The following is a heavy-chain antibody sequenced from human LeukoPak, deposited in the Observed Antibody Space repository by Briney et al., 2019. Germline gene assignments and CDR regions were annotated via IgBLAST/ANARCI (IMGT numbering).Heavy chain of an antibody. CDR3: AKDPGGGSYFPLDY. Sequence: PGGSLRLSCAASGFTFSSYGMHWVRQAPGKGREWVAFIRYDGSNRYYADSVKGRFNISRDNSKTTLYLQMNSLRAEDTAVYYCAKDPGGGSYFPLDYWGQGTLVTVSS. D-gene: IGHD1-26*01. J-gene: IGHJ4*02. CDR1: GFTFSSYG. CDR2: IRYDGSNR. V-gene: IGHV3-30*02.